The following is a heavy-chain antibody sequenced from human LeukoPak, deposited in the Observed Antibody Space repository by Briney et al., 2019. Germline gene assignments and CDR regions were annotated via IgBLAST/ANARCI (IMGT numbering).Heavy chain of an antibody. V-gene: IGHV4-4*07. Sequence: SETLSLTCTVSGGSISSYYWSWIRQPAGKGLEWIGRIYTSGSTNYNPSLKSRVTISVDTSKNQFSLKLSSVTAADTAVYYCARTTYYYDSSGLAPTPDYYYYMDVWGKGTTVTVSS. CDR3: ARTTYYYDSSGLAPTPDYYYYMDV. CDR2: IYTSGST. D-gene: IGHD3-22*01. CDR1: GGSISSYY. J-gene: IGHJ6*03.